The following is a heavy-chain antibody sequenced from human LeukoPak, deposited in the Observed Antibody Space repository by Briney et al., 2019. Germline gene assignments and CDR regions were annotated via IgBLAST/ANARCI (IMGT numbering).Heavy chain of an antibody. J-gene: IGHJ5*02. CDR2: IYYSGST. V-gene: IGHV4-31*03. CDR1: GGSISSGGYY. CDR3: ARDHYDSSGYPLWFDP. D-gene: IGHD3-22*01. Sequence: PSETLSLTCTVSGGSISSGGYYWSWIRQHPGKGLEWIGYIYYSGSTYYNPSLKSRVTISADTSKNQFSLKLSSVTAADTAVYYCARDHYDSSGYPLWFDPWGQGTLVTVSS.